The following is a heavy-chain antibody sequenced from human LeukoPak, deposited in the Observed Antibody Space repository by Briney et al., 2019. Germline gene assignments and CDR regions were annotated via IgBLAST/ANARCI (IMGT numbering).Heavy chain of an antibody. CDR1: GDSFSGYF. CDR2: IDDRGNI. Sequence: SETLSLTCAVYGDSFSGYFWSRIRQSPGKGLEWFGEIDDRGNIFYNPSLKSRVTISADTSKNQFSLKVRSVTVADTALYYCARKWVHNTLDIWGQGTMVTVSS. CDR3: ARKWVHNTLDI. D-gene: IGHD1-26*01. V-gene: IGHV4-34*01. J-gene: IGHJ3*02.